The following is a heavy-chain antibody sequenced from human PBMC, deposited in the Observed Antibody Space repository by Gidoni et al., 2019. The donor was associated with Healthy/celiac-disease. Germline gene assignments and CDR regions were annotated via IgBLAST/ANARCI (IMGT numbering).Heavy chain of an antibody. J-gene: IGHJ5*02. CDR2: ISSSSSYI. V-gene: IGHV3-21*01. CDR1: GFTFSSYS. D-gene: IGHD5-12*01. CDR3: ARAGSYEVDIVATGWFDP. Sequence: EVQLVESGGGLVKPGGSLRLSCAASGFTFSSYSMNWVRQAPGKGLEWVSSISSSSSYIYYADSVKGRFTISRDNAKNSLYLQMNSLRAEDTAVYYCARAGSYEVDIVATGWFDPWGQGTLVTVSS.